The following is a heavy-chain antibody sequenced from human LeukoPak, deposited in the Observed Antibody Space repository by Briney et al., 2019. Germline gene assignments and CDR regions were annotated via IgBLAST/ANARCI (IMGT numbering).Heavy chain of an antibody. Sequence: SVKVSCKASGGTFSSYTISWVRQAPGHGLEWMGRIIPILGIANYAQKFQGRVTITADKSTSTAYMELSSLRSEDTAVYYCARDSMGQYQLLYSSSWGQGTLVTVSS. J-gene: IGHJ5*02. CDR2: IIPILGIA. CDR1: GGTFSSYT. CDR3: ARDSMGQYQLLYSSS. D-gene: IGHD2-2*02. V-gene: IGHV1-69*02.